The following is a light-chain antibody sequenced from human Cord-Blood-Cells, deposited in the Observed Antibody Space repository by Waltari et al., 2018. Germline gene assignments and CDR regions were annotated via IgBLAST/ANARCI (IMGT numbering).Light chain of an antibody. CDR2: GNS. J-gene: IGLJ3*02. CDR1: SPNIGAGYD. V-gene: IGLV1-40*01. Sequence: QSVLTQPPSVSGAPGQRVTISCTGSSPNIGAGYDVHWYQQLPGTAPKLLIYGNSNRPSGVPDRFSGSKSGTSASLAITGLQAEDEADYYCQSYDSSLSVSWVFGGGTKLTVL. CDR3: QSYDSSLSVSWV.